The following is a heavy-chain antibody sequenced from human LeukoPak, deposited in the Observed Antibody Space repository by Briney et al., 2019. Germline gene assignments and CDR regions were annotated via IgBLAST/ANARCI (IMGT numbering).Heavy chain of an antibody. CDR2: ISWNSGSI. CDR3: AKEGYSGYDLDY. Sequence: GGSLRLSCAASGFTFDDYAMHWVRQAPGKGLEWVSGISWNSGSIGYADSVKGRFTISRDNAKNSLYLQMNSLRAEDTALYYCAKEGYSGYDLDYWGQGTLVTVSS. D-gene: IGHD5-12*01. J-gene: IGHJ4*02. V-gene: IGHV3-9*01. CDR1: GFTFDDYA.